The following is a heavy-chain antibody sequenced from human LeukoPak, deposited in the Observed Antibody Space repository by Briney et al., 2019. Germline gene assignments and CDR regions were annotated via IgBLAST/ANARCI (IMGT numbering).Heavy chain of an antibody. D-gene: IGHD3-10*01. CDR3: ARKHDSGVFRMDP. CDR2: IYHSGST. Sequence: SETLSLTCAVSGGSISSSNWWSWVRQPPGKGLEWIGEIYHSGSTNYNPSLKSRVTISVDTSKSQFSMNLRSVTAADTAVYYCARKHDSGVFRMDPWGQGALVTVSS. J-gene: IGHJ5*02. CDR1: GGSISSSNW. V-gene: IGHV4-4*02.